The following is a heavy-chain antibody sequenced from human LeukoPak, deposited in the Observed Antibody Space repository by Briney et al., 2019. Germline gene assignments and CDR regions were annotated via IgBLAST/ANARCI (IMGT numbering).Heavy chain of an antibody. CDR3: ARSRGYSYGYIDPFDY. V-gene: IGHV3-48*03. Sequence: PGASLRLSCAASGFTSSSYEMNWVRQAPGKGLEWVSYISSSGSTIYYADSVKGRFTISRDNAKNSLYLQMNSLRAEDTAVYYCARSRGYSYGYIDPFDYWGQGTLVTVSS. D-gene: IGHD5-18*01. CDR2: ISSSGSTI. CDR1: GFTSSSYE. J-gene: IGHJ4*02.